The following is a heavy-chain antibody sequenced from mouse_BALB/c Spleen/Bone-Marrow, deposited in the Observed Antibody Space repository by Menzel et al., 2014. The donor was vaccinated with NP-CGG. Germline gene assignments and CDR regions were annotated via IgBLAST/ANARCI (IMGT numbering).Heavy chain of an antibody. Sequence: VQLQPSAPALVRPGASVKLSCQASGYTFTSFTIPWVKQRPGQGLEWIGCINPSSGYTDYNLNFKDKTTLTADKSSNTSYMQLTSLTSEDTAGYYCAREANYYDYIDYWGQGTTLTVSS. CDR2: INPSSGYT. J-gene: IGHJ2*01. D-gene: IGHD1-1*01. V-gene: IGHV1-4*02. CDR3: AREANYYDYIDY. CDR1: GYTFTSFT.